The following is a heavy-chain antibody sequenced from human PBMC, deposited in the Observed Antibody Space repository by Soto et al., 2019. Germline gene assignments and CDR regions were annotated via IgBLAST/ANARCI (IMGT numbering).Heavy chain of an antibody. Sequence: PGVSRRLSCAASGCTFSSYAMSWVRQAPGKGLELVSAISGSGGSTYYADSVKGRFTISRDNSKNTLYLQMNSLRAEDTAVYYCATEYYDILTGYPKSGFDYWGQGTLVTVSS. CDR1: GCTFSSYA. J-gene: IGHJ4*02. D-gene: IGHD3-9*01. CDR2: ISGSGGST. V-gene: IGHV3-23*01. CDR3: ATEYYDILTGYPKSGFDY.